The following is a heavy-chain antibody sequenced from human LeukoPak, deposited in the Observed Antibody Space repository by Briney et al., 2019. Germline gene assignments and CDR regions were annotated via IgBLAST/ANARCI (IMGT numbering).Heavy chain of an antibody. D-gene: IGHD2-2*01. Sequence: PSETLSLTCTVSNASIATSSYYWGWIRQPPGKGLEWIGNIYYSGTTNYNPSLKGRVAFFLDTSKNHFSLKLTSVTAADTAVYYCARRQRYPYYFNSWGQGTLVTVSS. V-gene: IGHV4-39*01. CDR3: ARRQRYPYYFNS. J-gene: IGHJ4*02. CDR2: IYYSGTT. CDR1: NASIATSSYY.